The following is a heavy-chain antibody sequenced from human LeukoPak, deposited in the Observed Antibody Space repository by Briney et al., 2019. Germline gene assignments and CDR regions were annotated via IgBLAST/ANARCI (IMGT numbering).Heavy chain of an antibody. V-gene: IGHV1-2*02. J-gene: IGHJ5*02. CDR2: INPNSGGT. Sequence: GASVKVSCKASGYTFTGYYMHWVRQAPGQGLEWMGWINPNSGGTNYAQKFQGRVTMTRDTSISTAYMELSRLRSDDTAVYYCARGEDIVVVTNWFDPWGQGTLVTVSS. D-gene: IGHD2-2*01. CDR1: GYTFTGYY. CDR3: ARGEDIVVVTNWFDP.